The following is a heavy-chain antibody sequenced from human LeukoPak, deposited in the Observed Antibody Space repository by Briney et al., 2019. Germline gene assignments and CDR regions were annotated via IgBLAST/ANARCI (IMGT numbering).Heavy chain of an antibody. V-gene: IGHV3-23*01. CDR3: AKDTDQRSSSGVGY. J-gene: IGHJ4*02. CDR2: ISGSGGST. D-gene: IGHD6-13*01. CDR1: GFTFSSYA. Sequence: PGGSLRLSCAASGFTFSSYAMSWVRRAPGKGLEWVSAISGSGGSTYYADSVKGRFTISRDNSKNTLYLQMNSLRAEDTAVYYCAKDTDQRSSSGVGYWGQGTLVTVSS.